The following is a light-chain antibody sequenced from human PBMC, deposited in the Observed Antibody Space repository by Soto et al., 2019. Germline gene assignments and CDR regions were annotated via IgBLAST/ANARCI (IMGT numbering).Light chain of an antibody. Sequence: IVLTQPPGTLSLSPGERATLSYRASQSVSRYLAWYQQKPGQAPRILIYDASNRATGIPARFSGSWSGTDCTLTISSLDPEDVAVYYCQQRSNWPPTFGQGTRLEIK. J-gene: IGKJ5*01. CDR3: QQRSNWPPT. V-gene: IGKV3-11*01. CDR1: QSVSRY. CDR2: DAS.